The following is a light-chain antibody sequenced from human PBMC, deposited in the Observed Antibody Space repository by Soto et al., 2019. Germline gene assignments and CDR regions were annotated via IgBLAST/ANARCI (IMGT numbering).Light chain of an antibody. CDR2: GAS. V-gene: IGKV3-20*01. CDR3: QQYGRPWT. J-gene: IGKJ1*01. Sequence: ETVLTQSPGTLSSSPGERATLSCRASQSVWSSLLAWYQHKPGQTPRLLIYGASSRATGIPDRFSGSGSGTDFTLTISRLEPEDFAVYYCQQYGRPWTFGQGTKVEIK. CDR1: QSVWSSL.